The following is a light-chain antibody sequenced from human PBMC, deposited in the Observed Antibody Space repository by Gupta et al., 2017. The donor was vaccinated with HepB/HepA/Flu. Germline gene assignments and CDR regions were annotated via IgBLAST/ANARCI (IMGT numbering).Light chain of an antibody. CDR2: KVS. Sequence: DVVMTQSPLSLPVTLGQPASISCRSSQSHVYSDGNTYLTWFQQRPGQSPRRLIYKVSNRDSGVPDRFSGSGSGTDFTLKISRVEAEDVGVYYCMQGIHWPRTFGQGTKVEIK. CDR1: QSHVYSDGNTY. CDR3: MQGIHWPRT. J-gene: IGKJ1*01. V-gene: IGKV2-30*01.